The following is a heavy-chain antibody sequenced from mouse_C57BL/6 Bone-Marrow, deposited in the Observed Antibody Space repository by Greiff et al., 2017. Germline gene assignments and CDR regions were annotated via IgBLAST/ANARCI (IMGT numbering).Heavy chain of an antibody. CDR1: GYTFTSYW. CDR3: AGYYDYRYFDV. D-gene: IGHD2-4*01. J-gene: IGHJ1*03. CDR2: IDPSDSYT. Sequence: VKLQEPGAELVMPGASVKLSCKASGYTFTSYWMHWVKQRPGQGLEWIGEIDPSDSYTNYNQKFKGKSTLTVDKSSSTAYMQLSSLTSEDSAVYYCAGYYDYRYFDVGGTGTTVTVSS. V-gene: IGHV1-69*01.